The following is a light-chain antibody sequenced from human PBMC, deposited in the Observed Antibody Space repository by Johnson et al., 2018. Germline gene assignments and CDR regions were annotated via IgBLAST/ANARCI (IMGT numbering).Light chain of an antibody. CDR2: ENN. Sequence: QSVLTQPPSVSAAPGQKFTISCSGSSSNIGNNYVSWYQQLPGTAPKLLIYENNKRPSGIPDRFSGSKSGTSATLGITGLQTGAEADYYCGTWDSSLSAGNVFGTGTKVTGL. CDR1: SSNIGNNY. J-gene: IGLJ1*01. CDR3: GTWDSSLSAGNV. V-gene: IGLV1-51*02.